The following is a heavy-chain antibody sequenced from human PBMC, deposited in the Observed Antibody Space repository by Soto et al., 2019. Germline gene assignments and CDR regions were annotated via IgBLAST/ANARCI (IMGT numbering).Heavy chain of an antibody. CDR3: ARDHGVAAAGARFDY. V-gene: IGHV3-11*01. Sequence: RLSCAASGFTFSDYYMSWIRQAPGKGLEWVSYISSSGSTIYYADSVKGRFTISRDNAKNSLYLQMNSLRAEDTAVYYCARDHGVAAAGARFDYWGQGTLVTVSS. CDR2: ISSSGSTI. CDR1: GFTFSDYY. J-gene: IGHJ4*02. D-gene: IGHD6-13*01.